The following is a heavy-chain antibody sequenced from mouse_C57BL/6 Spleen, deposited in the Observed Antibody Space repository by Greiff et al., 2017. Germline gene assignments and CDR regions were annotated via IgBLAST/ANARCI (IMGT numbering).Heavy chain of an antibody. J-gene: IGHJ4*01. CDR2: IRNKANGYTT. D-gene: IGHD2-4*01. V-gene: IGHV7-3*01. Sequence: EVHLVESGGGLVQPGGSLSLSCAASGFTFTDYYMSWVRQPPGKALEWLGFIRNKANGYTTEYSASVKGRFSISRDNSQSILYLQMNALRAEDSATYYCARYNDYGAMDYWGQGTSVTVSS. CDR1: GFTFTDYY. CDR3: ARYNDYGAMDY.